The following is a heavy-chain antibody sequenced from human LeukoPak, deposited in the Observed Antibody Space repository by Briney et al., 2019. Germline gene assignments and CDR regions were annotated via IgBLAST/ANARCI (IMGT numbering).Heavy chain of an antibody. V-gene: IGHV3-21*01. CDR2: ITSYSTYI. D-gene: IGHD3-16*01. CDR3: ARDPWGFDL. CDR1: GFTFNNYS. Sequence: GGSLRLSYAASGFTFNNYSIHWVRQAPGKGLEWVSSITSYSTYISYGDSVKGRFTISRDNSKNSLYLHMNSLKVEDTAVYYCARDPWGFDLWGQGTLVTVSS. J-gene: IGHJ4*02.